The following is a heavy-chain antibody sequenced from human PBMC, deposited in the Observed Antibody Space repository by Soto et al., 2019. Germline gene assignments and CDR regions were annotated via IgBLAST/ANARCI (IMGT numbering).Heavy chain of an antibody. CDR3: ARDKRVTMIGGWFDP. J-gene: IGHJ5*02. CDR1: GYSISSGYY. D-gene: IGHD3-22*01. V-gene: IGHV4-38-2*02. CDR2: IYHSGKT. Sequence: XETLSLTCVVSGYSISSGYYWSWVRQPPGKELEWIGSIYHSGKTYYKPSLRSRVTVSVDTSKNQFSMKLISVTAADTAVYYCARDKRVTMIGGWFDPWGQGTLVTVYS.